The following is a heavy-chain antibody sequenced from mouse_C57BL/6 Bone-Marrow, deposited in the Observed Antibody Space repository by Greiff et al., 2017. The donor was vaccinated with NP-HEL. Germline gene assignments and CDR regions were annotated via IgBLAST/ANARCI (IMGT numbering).Heavy chain of an antibody. Sequence: VKLMESGAELVRPGASVTLSCKASGYTFTDYEMHWVKQTPVHGLAWIGAIDPETGGTASNQKFKGKAILTADKSSSTAYMELRSLTSEDSAVYYCTRRDDYDVDWYFDVWGTGTTVTVSS. D-gene: IGHD2-4*01. CDR2: IDPETGGT. J-gene: IGHJ1*03. CDR3: TRRDDYDVDWYFDV. CDR1: GYTFTDYE. V-gene: IGHV1-15*01.